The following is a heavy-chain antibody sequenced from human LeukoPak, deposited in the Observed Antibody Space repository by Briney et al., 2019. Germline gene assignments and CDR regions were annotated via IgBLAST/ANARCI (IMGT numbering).Heavy chain of an antibody. CDR3: AREQGALDS. CDR1: GFTFSGDW. J-gene: IGHJ4*02. V-gene: IGHV3-74*01. CDR2: VSSAGYTT. Sequence: GGSLRLSCAASGFTFSGDWMHWVRQAPGKGLVWVSHVSSAGYTTRYADSVKGRFTISRDNTKNTLYLQMNSLRAEDTAVYYCAREQGALDSWGQGTLVTVSS.